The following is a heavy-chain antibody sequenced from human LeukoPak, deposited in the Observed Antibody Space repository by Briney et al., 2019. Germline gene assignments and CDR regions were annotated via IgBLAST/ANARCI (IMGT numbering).Heavy chain of an antibody. V-gene: IGHV3-23*01. CDR1: GFTFSSYA. CDR2: ITGSGDDT. Sequence: GGSLRLFCAASGFTFSSYAMSWVRQTPEKGLEWVSAITGSGDDTFHADSVKGRFTISRDNSRNTLYLQMNSLRAEDTAVYHCVKGSKTSRPYYFDYWGQGALVTVSS. CDR3: VKGSKTSRPYYFDY. J-gene: IGHJ4*02.